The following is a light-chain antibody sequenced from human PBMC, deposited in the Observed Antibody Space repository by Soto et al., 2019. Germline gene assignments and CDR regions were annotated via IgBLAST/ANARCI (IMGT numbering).Light chain of an antibody. V-gene: IGLV2-8*01. CDR1: GSDVGFYNY. J-gene: IGLJ2*01. CDR2: EVT. CDR3: SSRTSTDTRV. Sequence: QSALTQPPSASGSPGESVTISCTGSGSDVGFYNYVSWYQQHPGKVPKLIIYEVTKRPSGVPDRFSGSKSGNAASLTISGLQAEDEADYYCSSRTSTDTRVFGGGTKLTVL.